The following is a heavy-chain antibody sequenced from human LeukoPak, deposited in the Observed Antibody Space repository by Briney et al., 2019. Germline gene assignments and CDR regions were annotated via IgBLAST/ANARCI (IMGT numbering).Heavy chain of an antibody. CDR3: ARDVGYYDSSGYYY. V-gene: IGHV3-48*03. CDR1: GFTFSSYE. CDR2: ISSSGSTI. Sequence: GGSLRLSCAASGFTFSSYEMNWVRQAPGKGLEWVSYISSSGSTIYYADSVKGRFTISRDNAKNSLYLQMNSLRAEDTAVYYCARDVGYYDSSGYYYWGQGTLVTVSS. J-gene: IGHJ4*02. D-gene: IGHD3-22*01.